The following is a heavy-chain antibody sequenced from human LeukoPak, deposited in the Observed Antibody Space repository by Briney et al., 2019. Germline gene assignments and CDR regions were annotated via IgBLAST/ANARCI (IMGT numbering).Heavy chain of an antibody. D-gene: IGHD1-26*01. Sequence: GGSLRLSCAASGFTFSSYAMSWVRQAPGKGLEWVSAISGSGGSTYYADSVKGRFTISRDNSKNTLYLEMNSLTGEGTAVYYCAKVGGSYDYFDYWGQGTLVTVSS. J-gene: IGHJ4*02. CDR3: AKVGGSYDYFDY. CDR2: ISGSGGST. V-gene: IGHV3-23*01. CDR1: GFTFSSYA.